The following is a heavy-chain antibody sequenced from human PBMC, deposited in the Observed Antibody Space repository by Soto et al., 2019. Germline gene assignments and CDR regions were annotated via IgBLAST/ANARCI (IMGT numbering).Heavy chain of an antibody. CDR2: ISGSGGST. V-gene: IGHV3-23*01. D-gene: IGHD3-9*01. J-gene: IGHJ5*02. CDR3: AKGTPLRYFDWLQNWFDP. Sequence: QPGGSLRLSCAASGFTFSSYAMSWVRQAPGKGLEWVSAISGSGGSTYYADSVKGRFTISRDNSKNTLYLQMNSLRAEDTAVYYCAKGTPLRYFDWLQNWFDPWGQGTLVTVSS. CDR1: GFTFSSYA.